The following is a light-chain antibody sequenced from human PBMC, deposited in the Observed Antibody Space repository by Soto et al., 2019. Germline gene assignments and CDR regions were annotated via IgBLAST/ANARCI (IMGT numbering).Light chain of an antibody. J-gene: IGKJ4*01. Sequence: DIQMTQSPSILSASVGDRVTITCRASQSISSWLAWYQQKLGRAPRLLIYDASSLESGVPPRFSGSGYGTEFTLTISSLQPDDFATYYCQQYNTYSSLTFGGGTKVDI. CDR1: QSISSW. V-gene: IGKV1-5*01. CDR3: QQYNTYSSLT. CDR2: DAS.